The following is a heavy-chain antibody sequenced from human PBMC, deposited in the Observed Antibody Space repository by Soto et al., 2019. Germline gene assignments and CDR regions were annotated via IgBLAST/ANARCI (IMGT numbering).Heavy chain of an antibody. CDR2: ISSNGGST. D-gene: IGHD6-13*01. J-gene: IGHJ4*02. Sequence: GGSLRLSCVVSGFTFSNYGMHWVRQAPGKGLEYVSAISSNGGSTYYADSVKGRVTISRDNSKNTLFLQMSSLRAEDTAVYYCVKGSYSSTTKYLDYWGQGTLVTVSS. CDR3: VKGSYSSTTKYLDY. CDR1: GFTFSNYG. V-gene: IGHV3-64D*06.